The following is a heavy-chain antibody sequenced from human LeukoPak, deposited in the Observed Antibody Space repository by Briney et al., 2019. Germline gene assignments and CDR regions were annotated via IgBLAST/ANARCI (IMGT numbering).Heavy chain of an antibody. J-gene: IGHJ4*02. Sequence: GGSLRLSCAASGLTFSSYSMNWVRQAPGKGLEWVSSISSSSSYIYYADSVKGRFTISRDNAKNSPYLQMNSLRAEDTAVYYCARGPGSQTNYWGQGTLVTVSS. CDR1: GLTFSSYS. CDR3: ARGPGSQTNY. CDR2: ISSSSSYI. V-gene: IGHV3-21*01. D-gene: IGHD1-26*01.